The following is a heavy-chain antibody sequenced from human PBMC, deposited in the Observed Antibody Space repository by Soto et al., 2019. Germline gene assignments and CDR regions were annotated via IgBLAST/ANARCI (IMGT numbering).Heavy chain of an antibody. V-gene: IGHV4-39*01. CDR2: IYYSGST. D-gene: IGHD3-16*02. CDR3: ARQREELSLLQSDYYFDY. J-gene: IGHJ4*02. Sequence: SETLSLTCTVSGGSISSSSYYWGWIRQPPGKGLEWIGSIYYSGSTYYNPSLKSRVTISVDTSKNQFSLKLSSVTAADTAVYYCARQREELSLLQSDYYFDYWGQGTLVTVSS. CDR1: GGSISSSSYY.